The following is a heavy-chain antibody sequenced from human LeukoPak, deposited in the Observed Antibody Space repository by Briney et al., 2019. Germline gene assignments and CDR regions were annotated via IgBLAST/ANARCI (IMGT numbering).Heavy chain of an antibody. CDR1: GGSISSYY. V-gene: IGHV4-59*01. D-gene: IGHD6-13*01. CDR2: IYYSGST. J-gene: IGHJ4*02. CDR3: ARAHSSSWYYFDY. Sequence: SEILSLTCTVSGGSISSYYWSWIRQPPGKGLEWIGYIYYSGSTNYNPSLKSRVTISVDTSKTQFSLKLSSVTAADTAVYYCARAHSSSWYYFDYWGQGTLVTVSS.